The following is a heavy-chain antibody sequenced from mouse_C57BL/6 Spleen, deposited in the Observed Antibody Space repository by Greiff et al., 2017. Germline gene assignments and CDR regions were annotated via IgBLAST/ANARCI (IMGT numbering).Heavy chain of an antibody. Sequence: QVQLKQSGAELVRPGTSVKVSCKASGYAFTNYLIEWVKQRPGQGLEWIGVINPGSGGTNYNEKFKGKATLTADKSSSTAYMQLSSLTSEDSAVYFCAREEDGSHYYAMDYWGQGTSVTVSS. CDR3: AREEDGSHYYAMDY. D-gene: IGHD2-3*01. CDR2: INPGSGGT. CDR1: GYAFTNYL. J-gene: IGHJ4*01. V-gene: IGHV1-54*01.